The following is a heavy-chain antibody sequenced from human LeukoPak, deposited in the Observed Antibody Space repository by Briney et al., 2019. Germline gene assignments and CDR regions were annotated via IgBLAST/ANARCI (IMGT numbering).Heavy chain of an antibody. CDR3: RREGNYGDYRFGDFQH. Sequence: PSETLSLTCTVSGGSISSGSYYWSWIRQPAGKGLEWIGRIYTSGSTNYNPSLKSRVTISVDTSKNQFSPKLSSVTAADTAVYYCRREGNYGDYRFGDFQHWGQGTLVTVSS. CDR1: GGSISSGSYY. D-gene: IGHD4-17*01. V-gene: IGHV4-61*02. CDR2: IYTSGST. J-gene: IGHJ1*01.